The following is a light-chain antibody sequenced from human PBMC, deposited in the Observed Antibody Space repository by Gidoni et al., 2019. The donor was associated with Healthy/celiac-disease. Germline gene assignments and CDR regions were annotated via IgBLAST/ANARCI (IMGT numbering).Light chain of an antibody. CDR1: SSNIGSNT. J-gene: IGLJ3*02. V-gene: IGLV1-44*01. CDR3: AAWDDSLNGHWV. CDR2: SNN. Sequence: QSVLTQPPSASGTPGQRVTSSCSGSSSNIGSNTVNWYQQLPGTAPKLLIYSNNQRPSGVPDRFSGSKSGTSASLAISGLQSEDEADYYCAAWDDSLNGHWVFGGGTKLTV.